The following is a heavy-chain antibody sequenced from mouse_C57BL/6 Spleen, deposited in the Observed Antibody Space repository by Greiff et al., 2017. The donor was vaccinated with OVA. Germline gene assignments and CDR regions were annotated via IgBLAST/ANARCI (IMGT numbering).Heavy chain of an antibody. V-gene: IGHV1-82*01. CDR3: AREGIYYGYYFDY. CDR1: GYAFSSSW. CDR2: IYPGDGDT. J-gene: IGHJ2*01. Sequence: QVQLKESGPELVKPGASVKISCKASGYAFSSSWMNWVKQRPGKGLEWIGRIYPGDGDTNYNGKFKGKATLTADKSSSTAYMQLSSLTSEDSAVYFCAREGIYYGYYFDYWGQGTTLTVSS. D-gene: IGHD2-2*01.